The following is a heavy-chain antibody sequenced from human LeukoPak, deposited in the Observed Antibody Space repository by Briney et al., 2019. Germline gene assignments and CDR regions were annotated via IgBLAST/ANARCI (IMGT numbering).Heavy chain of an antibody. D-gene: IGHD6-19*01. Sequence: GGSLKLSCAASGFTFSSYAMHWVRQAPGKGLEWVAVISYDGSNKYYADSVKGRFTISRDNSKNTLYLQMNSLRAEDTAVYYCAKPRSGWYYFDYWGQGTLVTVSS. CDR3: AKPRSGWYYFDY. J-gene: IGHJ4*02. CDR1: GFTFSSYA. CDR2: ISYDGSNK. V-gene: IGHV3-30-3*02.